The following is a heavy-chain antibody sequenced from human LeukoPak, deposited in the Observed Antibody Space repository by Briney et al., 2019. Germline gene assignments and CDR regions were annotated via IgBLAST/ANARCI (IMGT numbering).Heavy chain of an antibody. D-gene: IGHD2-2*01. J-gene: IGHJ4*02. V-gene: IGHV3-30*18. CDR1: GFTFNNYG. CDR2: ISYDGRSI. Sequence: TGKSLRLSCAASGFTFNNYGMHWVRQAPGKGLEWVAVISYDGRSIHYPDSVKGRFTISRDISTDTLWLQMDSLRTEDTAVYYCAKGPLRGTAAAIDYWGQGTLVTVSS. CDR3: AKGPLRGTAAAIDY.